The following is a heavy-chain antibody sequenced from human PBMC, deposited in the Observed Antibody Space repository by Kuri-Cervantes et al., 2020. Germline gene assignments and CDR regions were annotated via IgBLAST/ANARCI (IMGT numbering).Heavy chain of an antibody. D-gene: IGHD3-22*01. V-gene: IGHV3-21*03. J-gene: IGHJ4*02. Sequence: ETLSLTCAASRFTFSSYSMNWVRQAPGKGLEWVSSISSSGSYIYYADSVKGRFTVSRDNAKNSLYLQMNSLRGEDTAVYYCARDGRNYYDSSGVAGFDYWGQGTLVTVSS. CDR2: ISSSGSYI. CDR1: RFTFSSYS. CDR3: ARDGRNYYDSSGVAGFDY.